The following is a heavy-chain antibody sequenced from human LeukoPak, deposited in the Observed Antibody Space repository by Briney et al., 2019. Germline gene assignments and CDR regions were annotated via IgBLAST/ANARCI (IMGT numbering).Heavy chain of an antibody. CDR3: AYEYYYGSSGQAVEPNFDY. D-gene: IGHD3-22*01. Sequence: ASVKVSCKASGYTFTDYYMHWVRQAPGQGLEWMGWINPNSGGTNYAQKFQGRVTMTRDTSISTAYMELSRLRSDDTAVYYCAYEYYYGSSGQAVEPNFDYWGQGTLVTVSS. V-gene: IGHV1-2*02. CDR2: INPNSGGT. CDR1: GYTFTDYY. J-gene: IGHJ4*02.